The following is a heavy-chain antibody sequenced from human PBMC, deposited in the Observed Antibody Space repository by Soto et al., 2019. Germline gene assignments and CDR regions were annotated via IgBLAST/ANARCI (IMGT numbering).Heavy chain of an antibody. D-gene: IGHD3-10*01. V-gene: IGHV1-58*01. CDR1: GFTFTSSA. CDR2: IVVGSGNT. Sequence: GASVKVSCKASGFTFTSSAVQWVRQARGQRLEWIGWIVVGSGNTNYAQKFQERVTITRDMSTSTAYMELSSLRSEDTAVYYCAADPLLWFGELWVDYYYYGMDVWGQGTTVTVSS. J-gene: IGHJ6*02. CDR3: AADPLLWFGELWVDYYYYGMDV.